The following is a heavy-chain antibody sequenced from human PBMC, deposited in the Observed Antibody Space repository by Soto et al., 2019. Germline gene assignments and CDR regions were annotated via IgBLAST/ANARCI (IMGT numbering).Heavy chain of an antibody. CDR2: INTYNGNT. V-gene: IGHV1-18*01. J-gene: IGHJ6*02. Sequence: QVQLVQSGAEVKNPGASVKVSCKASGYTFTRYGIGWARQAPGQGLEWMGWINTYNGNTNYAQNVQGRVTLTTDTSRSTAYMELRSLRSNDTAIYYCAMVDVYVTPSPQDVWGQGTTVIVS. CDR3: AMVDVYVTPSPQDV. CDR1: GYTFTRYG. D-gene: IGHD3-16*01.